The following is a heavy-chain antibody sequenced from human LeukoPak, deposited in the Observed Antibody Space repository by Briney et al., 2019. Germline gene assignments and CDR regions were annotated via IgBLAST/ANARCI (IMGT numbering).Heavy chain of an antibody. Sequence: GGSLRLSCVGSGFIFSSYSMNWVRQAPGKGLEWVSVIGGSGGSTYYADSVTGRFTISRDNSKNTLYLQMNSLRAEDTAVYYCAKEIYGDSTGGRFQYWGQGTLVTVSS. D-gene: IGHD4-17*01. CDR2: IGGSGGST. CDR1: GFIFSSYS. V-gene: IGHV3-23*01. CDR3: AKEIYGDSTGGRFQY. J-gene: IGHJ1*01.